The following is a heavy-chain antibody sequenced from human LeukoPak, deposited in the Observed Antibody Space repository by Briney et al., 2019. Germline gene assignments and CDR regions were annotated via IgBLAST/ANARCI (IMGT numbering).Heavy chain of an antibody. CDR2: IYYSGST. V-gene: IGHV4-39*07. CDR3: ARAIYGDYVLDDAFDI. CDR1: GGSISSSSYY. J-gene: IGHJ3*02. D-gene: IGHD4-17*01. Sequence: SETLSLTCIVSGGSISSSSYYWGWIRQPPGKGLEWSGSIYYSGSTYYNPSLKSRVTISVDTSKNQFSLKLSSVTAADTAVYYCARAIYGDYVLDDAFDIWGQGTMVTVSS.